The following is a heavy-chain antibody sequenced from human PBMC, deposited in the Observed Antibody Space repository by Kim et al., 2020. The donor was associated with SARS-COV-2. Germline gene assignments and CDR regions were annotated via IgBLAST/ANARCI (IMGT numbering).Heavy chain of an antibody. D-gene: IGHD1-26*01. Sequence: GGSLRLSCAASGFTFSGSAIYWVRQASGKGLEWVGRIRTKADNYAATYAASVKGRFTISRDDSKNTAYLQMSSLKTEDTAVYYCLVGVPIYFGYWGQGTLVTVSS. CDR1: GFTFSGSA. CDR2: IRTKADNYAA. J-gene: IGHJ4*02. V-gene: IGHV3-73*01. CDR3: LVGVPIYFGY.